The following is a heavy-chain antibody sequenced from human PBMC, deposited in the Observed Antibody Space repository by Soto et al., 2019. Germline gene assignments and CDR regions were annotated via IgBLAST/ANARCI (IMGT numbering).Heavy chain of an antibody. Sequence: SETLSLTCTVSGGSISSGGYYWSWIRRHPGKGLEWIGYIYYSGSTYYNPSLKSRVTISVDTSKNQFSLKLSSVTAADTAVYYCARGYYDFWSGYRYDYWGQGTLVTVSS. CDR3: ARGYYDFWSGYRYDY. J-gene: IGHJ4*02. D-gene: IGHD3-3*01. V-gene: IGHV4-31*03. CDR2: IYYSGST. CDR1: GGSISSGGYY.